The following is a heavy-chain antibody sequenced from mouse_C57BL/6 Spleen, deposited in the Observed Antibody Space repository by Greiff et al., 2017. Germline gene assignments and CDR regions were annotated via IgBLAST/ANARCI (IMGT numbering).Heavy chain of an antibody. V-gene: IGHV1-15*01. CDR3: TRRDWLLRYLDY. CDR1: GYTFTDYE. Sequence: VQLQQSGAELVRPGASVTLSCKASGYTFTDYEMHWVKQTPVHGLEWIGAIDPETGGTAYNQKFKGKAILTADKSSSTAYMELRSLTSEDSAVYYCTRRDWLLRYLDYWGQGTTLTVSS. D-gene: IGHD2-3*01. CDR2: IDPETGGT. J-gene: IGHJ2*01.